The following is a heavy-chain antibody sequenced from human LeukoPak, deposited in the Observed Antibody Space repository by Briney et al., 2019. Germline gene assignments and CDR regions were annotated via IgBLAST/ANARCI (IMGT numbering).Heavy chain of an antibody. CDR1: GFTFTTYA. D-gene: IGHD2-2*01. Sequence: GGSLRLSCVASGFTFTTYAMNWVRQAPGKGLEWVSVIGGDGGSTFYADSVKGRFTISRDNSKNTLSLQMNSLTAEDTAVYYCAKGTYCSSSSCYSNWFDPWGQGTLVTVSS. V-gene: IGHV3-23*01. J-gene: IGHJ5*02. CDR3: AKGTYCSSSSCYSNWFDP. CDR2: IGGDGGST.